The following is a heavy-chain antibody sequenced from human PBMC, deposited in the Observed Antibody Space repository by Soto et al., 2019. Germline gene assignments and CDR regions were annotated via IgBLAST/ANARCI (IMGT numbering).Heavy chain of an antibody. CDR3: ARGPSKAGYSSSWYYYYYGMDV. Sequence: SETLSLTCAVYGGSFSGYYWSWIRQPPGKGLEWIGEINHSGSTNYNPSLKSRVTISVDTSKNQFSLKLSSVTAADTAVYYCARGPSKAGYSSSWYYYYYGMDVWGQGTTVTVSS. V-gene: IGHV4-34*01. J-gene: IGHJ6*02. CDR2: INHSGST. D-gene: IGHD6-13*01. CDR1: GGSFSGYY.